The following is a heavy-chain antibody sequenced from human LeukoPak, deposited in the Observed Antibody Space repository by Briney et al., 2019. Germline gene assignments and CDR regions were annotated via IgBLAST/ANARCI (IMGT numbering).Heavy chain of an antibody. V-gene: IGHV3-66*01. CDR1: GFTVSSNY. D-gene: IGHD5-18*01. CDR2: IYSGGST. CDR3: AKVLQLTRGAFDI. J-gene: IGHJ3*02. Sequence: SGGSLRLSCAASGFTVSSNYMSWVRQAPGKGLEWVSVIYSGGSTYYADSVKGRFTISRDNSKNTLYLQMNSLRAEDTAVYYCAKVLQLTRGAFDIWGQGTMVTVSS.